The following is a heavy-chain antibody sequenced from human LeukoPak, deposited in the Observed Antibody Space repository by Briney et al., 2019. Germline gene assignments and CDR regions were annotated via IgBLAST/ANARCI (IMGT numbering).Heavy chain of an antibody. D-gene: IGHD3-3*01. CDR2: ISGSGGST. CDR3: AKDGETPSRFLEWLSPHYFDY. J-gene: IGHJ4*02. CDR1: GFTFSSYA. Sequence: PGGSLRLSCAASGFTFSSYAMSWVRQAPGKGLEWVSAISGSGGSTYYADSVKGRFTISRDNSKNTLYLQMNSLRAEDTAVYYCAKDGETPSRFLEWLSPHYFDYWGQGTLVTVSS. V-gene: IGHV3-23*01.